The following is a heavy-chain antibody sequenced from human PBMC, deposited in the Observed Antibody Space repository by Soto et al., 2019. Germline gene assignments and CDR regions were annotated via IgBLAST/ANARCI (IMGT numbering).Heavy chain of an antibody. Sequence: QVQLVQSGAEVKKPGASVKVSCKASGYTFTSYGISWVRQAPGQGLEWMGWISAYNGNTNYAQKLQGRVTMTTDTSTSTAYIELRSLRSDDTAVYYCARVADVLLWFGEKGWFDPWGQGTLVTVSS. CDR1: GYTFTSYG. D-gene: IGHD3-10*01. CDR3: ARVADVLLWFGEKGWFDP. CDR2: ISAYNGNT. V-gene: IGHV1-18*01. J-gene: IGHJ5*02.